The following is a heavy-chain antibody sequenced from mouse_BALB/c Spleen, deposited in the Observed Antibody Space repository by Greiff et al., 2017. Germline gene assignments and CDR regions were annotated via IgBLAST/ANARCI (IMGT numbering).Heavy chain of an antibody. D-gene: IGHD1-1*01. CDR2: ISNGGGST. J-gene: IGHJ2*01. CDR1: GFTFSSYT. Sequence: EVHLVESGGGLVQPGGSLKLSCAASGFTFSSYTMSWVRQTPEKRLEWVAYISNGGGSTYYPDTVKGRFTISRDNAKNTLYLQMSSLKSEDTAIYYCARLDYYYGSSLDYWGQGTTLTVSS. V-gene: IGHV5-12-2*01. CDR3: ARLDYYYGSSLDY.